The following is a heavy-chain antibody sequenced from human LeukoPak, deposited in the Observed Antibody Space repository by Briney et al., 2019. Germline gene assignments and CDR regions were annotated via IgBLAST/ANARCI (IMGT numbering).Heavy chain of an antibody. J-gene: IGHJ5*02. D-gene: IGHD5-18*01. CDR2: IYYSGST. CDR1: GGSISSGNYY. CDR3: ARHGAYSYGFRGWFDP. Sequence: PSQTLSLTCTVSGGSISSGNYYWSWIRQPAGKGLEWIGSIYYSGSTCYNPSLKSRVTISVDTSKNQFSLKLSSVTAADTAVYYCARHGAYSYGFRGWFDPWGQGTLVTVSS. V-gene: IGHV4-30-2*03.